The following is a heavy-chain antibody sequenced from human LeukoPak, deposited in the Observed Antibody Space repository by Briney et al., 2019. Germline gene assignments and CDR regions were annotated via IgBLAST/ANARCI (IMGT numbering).Heavy chain of an antibody. CDR1: GGSFSGYY. CDR2: INHSGST. CDR3: ATMGYYDFWSGYY. Sequence: SETLSLTCAVYGGSFSGYYWSWIRQPPGKGLEWIGEINHSGSTNYNPSLKSRVTISVDTSKNQFSLKLSSVTAADTAVYYCATMGYYDFWSGYYWGQGTLVTVSS. V-gene: IGHV4-34*01. D-gene: IGHD3-3*01. J-gene: IGHJ4*02.